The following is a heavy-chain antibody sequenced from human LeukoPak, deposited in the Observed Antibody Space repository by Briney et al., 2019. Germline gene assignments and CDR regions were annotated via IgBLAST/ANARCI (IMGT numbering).Heavy chain of an antibody. Sequence: ASVKVSCKAFGYTFTGYWMHWVRQAPGQGPEWMGVISPSGGSTIYAQKFKGRVTLTRDMSTSTDYMELSSLRSEDTAVYYCARGHYGSKDDIWGQGTMVTVSS. CDR2: ISPSGGST. CDR1: GYTFTGYW. V-gene: IGHV1-46*01. J-gene: IGHJ3*02. CDR3: ARGHYGSKDDI. D-gene: IGHD3-10*01.